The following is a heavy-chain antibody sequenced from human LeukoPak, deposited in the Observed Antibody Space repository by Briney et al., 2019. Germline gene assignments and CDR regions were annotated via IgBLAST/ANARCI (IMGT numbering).Heavy chain of an antibody. Sequence: SETLSLTCTVSGDSISSSSSYWGWIRQPPGEGLEWIGSIYYSGSTYYNPSLKSRVTISVDTSKNQFSLKLSSVTAADTAVYYCAREGLIGAFDIWGQGTMVTVSS. CDR3: AREGLIGAFDI. D-gene: IGHD3-22*01. J-gene: IGHJ3*02. CDR2: IYYSGST. CDR1: GDSISSSSSY. V-gene: IGHV4-39*07.